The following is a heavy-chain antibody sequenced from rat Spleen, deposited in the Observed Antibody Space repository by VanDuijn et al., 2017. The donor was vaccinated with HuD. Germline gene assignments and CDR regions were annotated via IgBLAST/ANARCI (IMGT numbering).Heavy chain of an antibody. CDR3: TRDEATVDVMDA. Sequence: EVQLVESGGGLVQPGRSMKLSCAASGFTFSNYDMAWVRQAPTKGLEWVASITNTGGSTYYPDSVKGRFTISRDNAKSTLYLQMNSLRSEDTATYYCTRDEATVDVMDAWGQGASVTVSS. J-gene: IGHJ4*01. D-gene: IGHD1-1*01. V-gene: IGHV5-25*01. CDR1: GFTFSNYD. CDR2: ITNTGGST.